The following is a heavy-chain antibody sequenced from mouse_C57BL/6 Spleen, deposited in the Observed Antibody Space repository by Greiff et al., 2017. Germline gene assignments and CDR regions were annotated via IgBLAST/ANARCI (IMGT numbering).Heavy chain of an antibody. CDR1: GYTFTSYW. CDR3: ARRRDRRLHYYAMDY. Sequence: VQLQQPGAELVKPGASVKMSCKASGYTFTSYWITWVQQRPGQGLEWIGDIYPGSGSTNYNEKFKSKATLTVDTSSSTAYMQLCSLTSEGSAVYYSARRRDRRLHYYAMDYWGQGTSVTVSS. J-gene: IGHJ4*01. CDR2: IYPGSGST. V-gene: IGHV1-55*01. D-gene: IGHD3-2*02.